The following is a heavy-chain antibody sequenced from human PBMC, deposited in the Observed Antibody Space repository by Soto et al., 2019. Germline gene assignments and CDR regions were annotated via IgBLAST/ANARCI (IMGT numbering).Heavy chain of an antibody. J-gene: IGHJ4*02. V-gene: IGHV3-33*01. Sequence: GESLKISCAASGFTFSSYGMHWVRQAPGKGLEWVAVIWYDGSNKYYADSVKGRFTISRDNSKNTLYLQMNSLRAEDTAVYYCARDGPGLLWFGELGYWGQGTLVTVSS. D-gene: IGHD3-10*01. CDR3: ARDGPGLLWFGELGY. CDR1: GFTFSSYG. CDR2: IWYDGSNK.